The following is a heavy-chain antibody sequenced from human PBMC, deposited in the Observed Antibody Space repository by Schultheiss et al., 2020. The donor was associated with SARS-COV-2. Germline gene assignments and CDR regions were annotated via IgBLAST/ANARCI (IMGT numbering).Heavy chain of an antibody. CDR1: GGSISSYY. Sequence: SETLSLTCTVSGGSISSYYWSWIRQPPGKGLEWIGYIYYSGSTNYNPSLKSRVTISVDTSKNQFSLKLSSVTAADTAVYYCARGESSGWRWAFDYWGQGTLVTVSS. J-gene: IGHJ4*02. CDR3: ARGESSGWRWAFDY. V-gene: IGHV4-59*01. CDR2: IYYSGST. D-gene: IGHD6-19*01.